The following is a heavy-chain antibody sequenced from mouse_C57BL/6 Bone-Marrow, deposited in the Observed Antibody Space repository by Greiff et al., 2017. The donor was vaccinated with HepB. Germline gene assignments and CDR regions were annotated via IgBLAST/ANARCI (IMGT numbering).Heavy chain of an antibody. CDR3: ARGLLRWRDYAMDY. CDR2: IWSGGST. Sequence: VQLQQSGPGLVQPSQSLSITCTVSGFSLTSYGVHWVRQSPGKGLEWLGVIWSGGSTDYNAAFISRLSISKDNSKSQVFFKMNSLQADDTAIYYRARGLLRWRDYAMDYWGQGTSVTVSS. V-gene: IGHV2-2*01. D-gene: IGHD2-13*01. J-gene: IGHJ4*01. CDR1: GFSLTSYG.